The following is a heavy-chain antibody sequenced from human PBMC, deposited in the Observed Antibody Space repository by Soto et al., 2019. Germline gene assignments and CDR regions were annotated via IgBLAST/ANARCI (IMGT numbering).Heavy chain of an antibody. CDR1: GYTFTSYA. Sequence: ASVKVSCKASGYTFTSYAMHWVRQAPGQRLEWMGWINAGNGNTKYSQKFQGRVTITRDTSASTAYMELSSLRSEDTAVYYCARDRWSTYGSGSHYDAFDIWGQGTMVTVSS. D-gene: IGHD3-10*01. CDR3: ARDRWSTYGSGSHYDAFDI. V-gene: IGHV1-3*01. CDR2: INAGNGNT. J-gene: IGHJ3*02.